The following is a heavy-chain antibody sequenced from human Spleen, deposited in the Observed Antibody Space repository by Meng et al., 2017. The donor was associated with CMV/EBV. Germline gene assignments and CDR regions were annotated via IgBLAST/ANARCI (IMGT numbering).Heavy chain of an antibody. CDR2: MDYSGST. D-gene: IGHD1-1*01. J-gene: IGHJ4*02. V-gene: IGHV4-39*07. CDR1: GVSMSSTSYY. Sequence: SETLSLTCTVSGVSMSSTSYYWGWIRRPPGKGLEWIGSMDYSGSTYYNPSLKSRVTISVDTSKNHFSLKLRSVTAADSAVYYCARIEGTGTIDYWGQGTLVTVSS. CDR3: ARIEGTGTIDY.